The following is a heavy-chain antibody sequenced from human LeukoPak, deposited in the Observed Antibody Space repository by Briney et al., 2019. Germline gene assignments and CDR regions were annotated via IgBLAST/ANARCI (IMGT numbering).Heavy chain of an antibody. D-gene: IGHD1-14*01. CDR1: GYSISSGYY. Sequence: NPSETLSLTCAVSGYSISSGYYWGWIRPPPGKGLEWIGYIYYSGSTNYNPSLKSRVTISVDTSKNQFSLKLSSVTAADTAVYYCARARRHPLDYWGQGTLVTDSS. J-gene: IGHJ4*02. CDR2: IYYSGST. CDR3: ARARRHPLDY. V-gene: IGHV4-61*01.